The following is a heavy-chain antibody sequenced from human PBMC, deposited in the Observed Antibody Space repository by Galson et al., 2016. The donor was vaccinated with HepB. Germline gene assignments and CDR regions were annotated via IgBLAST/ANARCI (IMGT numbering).Heavy chain of an antibody. CDR3: AKNLRRTFGELHYHFHGVDI. CDR1: GYTFAGYF. J-gene: IGHJ6*02. D-gene: IGHD3-10*01. V-gene: IGHV1-2*04. CDR2: INPNTGGT. Sequence: SVKVSCKASGYTFAGYFLHWVRQARGQGLEWMGWINPNTGGTKYAQKFEGWVTMTRDKSTSTAYLEFRSLRSDDTAVYYCAKNLRRTFGELHYHFHGVDIWGQGTPVTVAS.